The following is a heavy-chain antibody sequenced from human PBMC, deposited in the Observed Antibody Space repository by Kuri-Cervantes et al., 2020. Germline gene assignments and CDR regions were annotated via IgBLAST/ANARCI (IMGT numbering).Heavy chain of an antibody. D-gene: IGHD3-10*01. CDR3: ALSKEFPNAFDI. CDR2: INHSGST. J-gene: IGHJ3*02. V-gene: IGHV4-38-2*01. CDR1: GYSISSGYY. Sequence: SQTLSLTCAVSGYSISSGYYWGWIRQPPGKGLEWIGEINHSGSTNYNPSLKSRVTISVDTSRNQFSLKLSSVTAADTAVYYCALSKEFPNAFDIWGQGTMVTVSS.